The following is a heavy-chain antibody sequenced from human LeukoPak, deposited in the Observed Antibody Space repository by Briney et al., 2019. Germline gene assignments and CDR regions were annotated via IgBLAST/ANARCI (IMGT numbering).Heavy chain of an antibody. CDR3: AKDRSSGFFDY. J-gene: IGHJ4*02. V-gene: IGHV1-2*02. CDR2: ITPNSGGT. Sequence: ASGKVSCKASGYTFTAYYVHWVRQAPGQGLEWMGWITPNSGGTKYAQKFQGRVTMTRDTSINTAYMELSGLRSDDTAVYYCAKDRSSGFFDYWGQGTLVTVSS. D-gene: IGHD6-19*01. CDR1: GYTFTAYY.